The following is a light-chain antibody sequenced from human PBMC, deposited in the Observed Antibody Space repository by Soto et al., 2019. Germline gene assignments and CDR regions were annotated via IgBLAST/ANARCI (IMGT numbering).Light chain of an antibody. CDR3: AAWYDSVNGL. V-gene: IGLV1-44*01. CDR1: SSNIGRNT. Sequence: QSVLTQPPSASGTPGQRVTISCSGSSSNIGRNTVNWYQQLPGTAPKLLIYSNNQRPSGVPDRFSGSKSGTSASLAISGLQSEDEADYYCAAWYDSVNGLFVGGTKLTVL. CDR2: SNN. J-gene: IGLJ2*01.